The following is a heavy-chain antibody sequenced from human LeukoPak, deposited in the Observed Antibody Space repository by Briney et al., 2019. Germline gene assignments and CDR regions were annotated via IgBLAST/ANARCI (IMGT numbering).Heavy chain of an antibody. J-gene: IGHJ4*02. CDR1: DLTFRSYA. CDR3: ASPARRITVFGVPFDY. D-gene: IGHD3-10*02. Sequence: GSLRLSCVVSDLTFRSYAMHWVRQAPEKGLEWVATITYDGKNQYYSDSVKGRFTISGDNSNNTLYLQMNTLRIEDTSVYFCASPARRITVFGVPFDYWGQGALVIVSS. V-gene: IGHV3-30*03. CDR2: ITYDGKNQ.